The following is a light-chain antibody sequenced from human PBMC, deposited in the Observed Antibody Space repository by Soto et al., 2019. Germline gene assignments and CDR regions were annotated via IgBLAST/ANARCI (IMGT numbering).Light chain of an antibody. Sequence: DIQMTQSPSTLSASVGDRVTITCRASQSISSWLAWYQQKPGKAPKLLIYKASSLESGVPSRFSASGSGTEFTLTISSLQPDDFATYYCQQYNSYWKFGQGTKVDI. V-gene: IGKV1-5*03. J-gene: IGKJ1*01. CDR3: QQYNSYWK. CDR2: KAS. CDR1: QSISSW.